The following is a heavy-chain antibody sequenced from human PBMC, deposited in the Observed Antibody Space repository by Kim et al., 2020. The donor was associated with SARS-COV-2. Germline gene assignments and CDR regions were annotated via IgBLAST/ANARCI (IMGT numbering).Heavy chain of an antibody. CDR1: GFTFSDVW. Sequence: GGSLRLSCATSGFTFSDVWMSWVRQAPGKGLEWVGRIKSKADGGTIDYAAPVKCRFTISRDDSKNTLFLQMNSLKTEDTAVYYCTRDRDYWGQGTLVTVSS. CDR2: IKSKADGGTI. V-gene: IGHV3-15*01. CDR3: TRDRDY. J-gene: IGHJ4*02.